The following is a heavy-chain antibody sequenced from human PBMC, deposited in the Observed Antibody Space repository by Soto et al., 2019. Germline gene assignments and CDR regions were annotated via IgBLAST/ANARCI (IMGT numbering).Heavy chain of an antibody. V-gene: IGHV3-7*05. J-gene: IGHJ3*02. CDR1: GFTFSSYW. CDR2: IKQDGSEK. D-gene: IGHD6-13*01. CDR3: ARCRLTSSWYCLDAFDI. Sequence: GGSLRLSCAASGFTFSSYWMSWVRQAPGKGLEWVANIKQDGSEKYYVDSVKGRFTISRDNAKNSLYLQMNSLRAEDTVVYYCARCRLTSSWYCLDAFDIWGQGTMVTVSS.